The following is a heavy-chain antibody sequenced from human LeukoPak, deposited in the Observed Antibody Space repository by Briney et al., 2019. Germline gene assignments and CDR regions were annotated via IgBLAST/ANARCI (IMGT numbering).Heavy chain of an antibody. Sequence: PPETLSLTCTVSGGSISSYYWSWIRQPPGKGLEWIGYIYYGGSTNYNPSLKSRVTISVDTSKNQFSLKLSSVTAADTAVYYCARTREWYFDLWGRGTLVTVSS. J-gene: IGHJ2*01. CDR1: GGSISSYY. V-gene: IGHV4-59*01. CDR3: ARTREWYFDL. CDR2: IYYGGST. D-gene: IGHD1-26*01.